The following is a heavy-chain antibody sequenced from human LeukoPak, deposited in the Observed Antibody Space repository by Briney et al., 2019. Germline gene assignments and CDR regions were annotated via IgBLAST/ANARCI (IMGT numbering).Heavy chain of an antibody. Sequence: SETLSLTCAVYGASFSAYYWTWIRQPPGKGLEWIGEINHSGSTNYNPSLKSRVTISVDTSKNQFSLKLSSVTAADTAVYYCARGQSSWETPSWYFDLWGRGTLVTVSS. CDR1: GASFSAYY. J-gene: IGHJ2*01. CDR2: INHSGST. V-gene: IGHV4-34*01. D-gene: IGHD6-13*01. CDR3: ARGQSSWETPSWYFDL.